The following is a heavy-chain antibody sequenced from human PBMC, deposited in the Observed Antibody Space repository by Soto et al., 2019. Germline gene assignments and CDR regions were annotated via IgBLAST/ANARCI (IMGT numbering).Heavy chain of an antibody. CDR3: AREFSNSPEAFDS. Sequence: PSETLSLTCTVSGGSISSSSYYWSWTRQPPGRGLEWIGYIYYTGSTNYNPSLKSRVTISVDTSRNQFSLKLSSVTAADTAVYYCAREFSNSPEAFDSWGQGSLVTVSS. D-gene: IGHD6-6*01. CDR1: GGSISSSSYY. CDR2: IYYTGST. J-gene: IGHJ4*02. V-gene: IGHV4-61*01.